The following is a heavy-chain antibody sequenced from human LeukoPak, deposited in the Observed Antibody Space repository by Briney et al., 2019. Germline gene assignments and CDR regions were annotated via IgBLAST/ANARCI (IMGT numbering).Heavy chain of an antibody. CDR2: IVVGSGNT. CDR3: AADNEDYDSSGYYY. D-gene: IGHD3-22*01. CDR1: GFTFTSSA. Sequence: ASVKVSCKASGFTFTSSAMQWVRQARGQRLEWIGWIVVGSGNTNNAQKFQERVTITRDMSTSTAYMELSSLRSEDTAVYYCAADNEDYDSSGYYYWGQGTLVTVSS. J-gene: IGHJ4*02. V-gene: IGHV1-58*02.